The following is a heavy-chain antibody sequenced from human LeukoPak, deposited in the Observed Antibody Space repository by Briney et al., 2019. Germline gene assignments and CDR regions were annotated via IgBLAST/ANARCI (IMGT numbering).Heavy chain of an antibody. J-gene: IGHJ4*02. D-gene: IGHD6-6*01. CDR3: AKETSSSFDY. CDR2: TSNSGGST. Sequence: PGGSLRLSCAASGFTFSSYAMNWVRQAPGKGLEWVSGTSNSGGSTYYADSVKGRFTISRDNSKNTLYLQMNSLRAEDTAVYYCAKETSSSFDYWGQGTLVTVSS. V-gene: IGHV3-23*01. CDR1: GFTFSSYA.